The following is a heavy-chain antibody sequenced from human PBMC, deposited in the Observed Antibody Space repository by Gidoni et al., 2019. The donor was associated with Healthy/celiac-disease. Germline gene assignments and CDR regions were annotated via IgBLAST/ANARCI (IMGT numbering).Heavy chain of an antibody. CDR3: ARARGVVVPAAIYFDY. V-gene: IGHV3-64*01. D-gene: IGHD2-2*01. CDR1: GFTFSSYA. J-gene: IGHJ4*02. Sequence: EVQLVESGGGLVQPGGSLRLSCAASGFTFSSYAIHWVRQAPGKGLEYVSAISSNGGSTYYANSVKGRFTISRDNSKNTLYLQMGSLRAEDMAVYYCARARGVVVPAAIYFDYWGQGTLVTVSS. CDR2: ISSNGGST.